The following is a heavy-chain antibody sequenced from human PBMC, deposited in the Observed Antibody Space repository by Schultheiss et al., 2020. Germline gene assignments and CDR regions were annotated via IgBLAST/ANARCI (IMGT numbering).Heavy chain of an antibody. CDR1: GFTFSSYW. CDR2: ISSSGSTI. V-gene: IGHV3-48*01. D-gene: IGHD6-19*01. Sequence: ESLKISCAASGFTFSSYWMSWVRQAPGKGLEWVSYISSSGSTIYYADSVKGRFTISRDNAKNSLYLQMNSLRAEDTAVYYCARDGVVAGYFDYWGQGTLVTVSS. CDR3: ARDGVVAGYFDY. J-gene: IGHJ4*02.